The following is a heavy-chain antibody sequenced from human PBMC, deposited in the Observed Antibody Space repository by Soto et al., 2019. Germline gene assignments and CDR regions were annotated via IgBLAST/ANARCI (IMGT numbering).Heavy chain of an antibody. CDR1: GFTFTGYY. V-gene: IGHV1-46*01. Sequence: QVYLVQSGAEVKEPGASVKVSCKASGFTFTGYYMHWVRQSPGQGLEWMGIINPSGDGTSYAQKCQGRVTLTRDASTSTAYMELSSLRSDDTAVYYCARDNSYGSGSYWWFDPWGQGTLVTVSS. J-gene: IGHJ5*02. CDR2: INPSGDGT. D-gene: IGHD3-10*01. CDR3: ARDNSYGSGSYWWFDP.